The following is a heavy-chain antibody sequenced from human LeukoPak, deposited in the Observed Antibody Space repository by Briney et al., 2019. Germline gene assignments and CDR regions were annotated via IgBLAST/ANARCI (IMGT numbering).Heavy chain of an antibody. D-gene: IGHD3-22*01. CDR2: ISGSGGST. Sequence: GGSLRLSCAASGFTSSSHWMHWVRQAPGKGLEWVSAISGSGGSTYYADSVKGRFTISRDNSKNTLYLQMNSLRAEDTAVYYCAKDRRYYYDSSGYYGEFDYWGQGTLVTVSS. CDR3: AKDRRYYYDSSGYYGEFDY. CDR1: GFTSSSHW. J-gene: IGHJ4*02. V-gene: IGHV3-23*01.